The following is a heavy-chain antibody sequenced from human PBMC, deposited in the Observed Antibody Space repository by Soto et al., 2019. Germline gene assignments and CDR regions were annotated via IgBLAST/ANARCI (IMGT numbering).Heavy chain of an antibody. J-gene: IGHJ4*02. CDR1: GGSVTSGHYY. D-gene: IGHD6-13*01. Sequence: QVQLQESGPGLVKPSETLSLTCTVSGGSVTSGHYYWSWIRHPTGKGLDRIGYIHYSVSTNYNPSLKSRVTIAVVTSRNQFSLKLRSVAAADTDVYYCARDEREESGSSNWFDYWGEGTLGTVSS. V-gene: IGHV4-61*01. CDR3: ARDEREESGSSNWFDY. CDR2: IHYSVST.